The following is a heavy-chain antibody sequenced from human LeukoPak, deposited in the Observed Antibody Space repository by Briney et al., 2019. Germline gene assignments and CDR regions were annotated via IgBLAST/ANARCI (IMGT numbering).Heavy chain of an antibody. CDR1: GYTFTSHY. CDR2: INPSGSST. CDR3: ARDIVGATSSDY. V-gene: IGHV1-46*01. J-gene: IGHJ4*02. D-gene: IGHD1-26*01. Sequence: ASVKVSCKASGYTFTSHYMHWVRQAPGQGLEWMGLINPSGSSTLYAQKFQGRVTMTRDTSISTAYMELSRLRSDDTAVYYCARDIVGATSSDYWGQGTLVTVSS.